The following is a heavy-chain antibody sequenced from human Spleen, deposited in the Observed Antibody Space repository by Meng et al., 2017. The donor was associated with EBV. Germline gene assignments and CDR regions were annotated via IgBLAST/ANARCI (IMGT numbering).Heavy chain of an antibody. CDR3: AREAGPFFGVIVYDS. CDR2: INQSGST. D-gene: IGHD3-3*01. V-gene: IGHV4-34*01. Sequence: QGQVQQVGAVLLKTSATLSLTCGVSGGFLSGYYWTWIRQSPGKGLEWIGEINQSGSTNYNPSLKSRVTVSVDTSKNQFSLRVTSVTAADSALYYCAREAGPFFGVIVYDSWGQGTLVTVSS. CDR1: GGFLSGYY. J-gene: IGHJ4*02.